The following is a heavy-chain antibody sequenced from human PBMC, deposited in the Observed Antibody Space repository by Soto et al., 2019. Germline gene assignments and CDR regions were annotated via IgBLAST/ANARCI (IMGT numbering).Heavy chain of an antibody. V-gene: IGHV3-15*05. J-gene: IGHJ4*01. Sequence: EVQLVESGGGLVKPGGSLRLSCAASGFSFRTTWMAWVRQAPGKGLEWVGRIKSKSAGETTDYADPVKGRFTISRDDSKDTLYLHMDSLETGDTAVYYCSTGSPFXXXXXDXXGXXTLVTVXX. CDR2: IKSKSAGETT. CDR1: GFSFRTTW. CDR3: STGSPFXXXXXDX.